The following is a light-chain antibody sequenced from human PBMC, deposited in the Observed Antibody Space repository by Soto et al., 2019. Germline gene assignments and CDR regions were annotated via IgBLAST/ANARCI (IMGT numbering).Light chain of an antibody. Sequence: QPVLTQPHSASGSPGQSVTISCTGTSSDVGGYNYVSWYQQYPGRAPKLMIYEVTKRPSGVPDRFSGSKSGNTASLTVSGLQAEDEADYYCSSYAASNNFYFVFGGGTQLTVL. CDR1: SSDVGGYNY. CDR3: SSYAASNNFYFV. CDR2: EVT. J-gene: IGLJ3*02. V-gene: IGLV2-8*01.